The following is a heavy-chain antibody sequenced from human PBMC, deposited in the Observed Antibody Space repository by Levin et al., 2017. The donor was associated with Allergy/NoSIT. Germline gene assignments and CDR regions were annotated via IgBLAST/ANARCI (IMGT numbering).Heavy chain of an antibody. CDR1: GFTFSNYA. Sequence: GESLKISCAASGFTFSNYAFHWVRQAPGKGLEWVAGLSFDANNRYYAVSVKGRFTISRDNSNTTLYLQMNSLRPEDTAVYYCARDSLGYRSGWSGAGHFEFWGQGTMVTVSS. D-gene: IGHD6-19*01. CDR3: ARDSLGYRSGWSGAGHFEF. CDR2: LSFDANNR. J-gene: IGHJ3*01. V-gene: IGHV3-30-3*01.